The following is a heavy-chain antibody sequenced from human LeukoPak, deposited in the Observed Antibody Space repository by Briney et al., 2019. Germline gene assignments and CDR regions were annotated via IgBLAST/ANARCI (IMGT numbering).Heavy chain of an antibody. V-gene: IGHV1-69*06. CDR2: IIPMFGTA. CDR1: GGTFSTYA. D-gene: IGHD6-19*01. J-gene: IGHJ4*02. Sequence: SVKVSCKASGGTFSTYAINWVRQAPGQGLERMGGIIPMFGTANYAQKFQGRVTITADKSTSTAYMELTSLTSDDTAVYYCARASGWHDQYLDYWGQGTLVTVSS. CDR3: ARASGWHDQYLDY.